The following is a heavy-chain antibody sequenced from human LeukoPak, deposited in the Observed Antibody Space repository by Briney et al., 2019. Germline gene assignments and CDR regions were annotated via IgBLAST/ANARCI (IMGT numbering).Heavy chain of an antibody. CDR3: ARAAAPTIAAAENDY. CDR2: ISYDGSNK. J-gene: IGHJ4*02. V-gene: IGHV3-30*01. Sequence: ISYDGSNKYYADSVKGRFTISRDNSKNTLYLQMNSLRAEDTAVYYCARAAAPTIAAAENDYWGQGTLVTVSS. D-gene: IGHD6-13*01.